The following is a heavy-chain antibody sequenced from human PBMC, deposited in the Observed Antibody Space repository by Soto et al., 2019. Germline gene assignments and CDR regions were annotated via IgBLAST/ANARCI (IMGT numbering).Heavy chain of an antibody. J-gene: IGHJ5*02. CDR3: AKDYASTWYWYFDP. CDR2: ISGSGDKT. CDR1: GFSFSNFA. D-gene: IGHD6-13*01. V-gene: IGHV3-23*01. Sequence: GGSLRLSCAASGFSFSNFAMSWVRQAPGTGLEWVSSISGSGDKTYYLDSVKGRFTISRDNSKNTLYLHMNSLGAEDTAVYLCAKDYASTWYWYFDPWGQGTLVTVS.